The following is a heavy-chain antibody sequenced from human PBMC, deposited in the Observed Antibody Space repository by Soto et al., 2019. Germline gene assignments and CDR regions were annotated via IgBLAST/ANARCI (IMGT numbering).Heavy chain of an antibody. CDR1: SASISSSSW. D-gene: IGHD6-19*01. CDR3: ARGDYSSGWYVAFDI. CDR2: IYHSGSI. Sequence: QGQLQESGPGLVKPSGTLSLTCAVSSASISSSSWWTWVRQFPGKGLEWIGEIYHSGSINYNPSLKSRVSISMDKSKNHFPLKLNSMTAADTAMYYCARGDYSSGWYVAFDIWGQGTMVTVSS. J-gene: IGHJ3*02. V-gene: IGHV4-4*02.